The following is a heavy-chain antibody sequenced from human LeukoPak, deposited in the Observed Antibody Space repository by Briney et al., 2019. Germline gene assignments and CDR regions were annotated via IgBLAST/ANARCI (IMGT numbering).Heavy chain of an antibody. V-gene: IGHV4-61*01. CDR1: GGSVSSGSYY. CDR2: IYYSGST. D-gene: IGHD2-2*01. J-gene: IGHJ6*04. Sequence: PSETLSLTCTVSGGSVSSGSYYWSWIRQPPGKGLEWIGHIYYSGSTNYNPSLKSRVTISVDTSKNQFSLKLSSVTAADTAVYYCARGIVVVPAATDGMDVWGKGTTVTVSS. CDR3: ARGIVVVPAATDGMDV.